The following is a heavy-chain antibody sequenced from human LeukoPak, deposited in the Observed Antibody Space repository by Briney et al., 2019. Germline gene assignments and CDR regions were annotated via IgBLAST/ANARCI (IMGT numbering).Heavy chain of an antibody. V-gene: IGHV3-7*01. CDR1: GFTFSSYW. Sequence: PGGSLRPSCAASGFTFSSYWMSWVRQAPGKGLEWVANIKQVGSEKYYVDSVKGRFTISRDNAKNSLYLQMNSLRAEDTAVYYCARIGRYCSSTSCYAGYFDYWGQGTLVTVSS. CDR3: ARIGRYCSSTSCYAGYFDY. D-gene: IGHD2-2*01. J-gene: IGHJ4*02. CDR2: IKQVGSEK.